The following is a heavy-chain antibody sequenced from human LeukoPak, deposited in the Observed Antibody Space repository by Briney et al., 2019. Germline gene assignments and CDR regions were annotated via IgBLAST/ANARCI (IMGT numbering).Heavy chain of an antibody. J-gene: IGHJ4*02. Sequence: ASVKVSCKASGYTFTSYYMHWVRQAPGQGLEWMGIINPSGGSTSYAQKFQGRVTMTRDMSTSTVYMELSSLRSEDTAGYYCARDHRWRYGASRQYRFDYWGQGTLVTVSS. V-gene: IGHV1-46*01. CDR2: INPSGGST. CDR3: ARDHRWRYGASRQYRFDY. CDR1: GYTFTSYY. D-gene: IGHD4-17*01.